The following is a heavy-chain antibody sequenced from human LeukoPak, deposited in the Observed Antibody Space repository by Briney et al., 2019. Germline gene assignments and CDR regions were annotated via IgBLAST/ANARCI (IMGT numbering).Heavy chain of an antibody. CDR2: IRGSGGST. CDR1: GSTFSSYA. J-gene: IGHJ4*02. V-gene: IGHV3-23*01. Sequence: GGSLRLSCADSGSTFSSYAMSWVRQAPGKGLEWVSAIRGSGGSTYYADSVKGRFTISRDNSKNTLYLQMNSLRAEDTAVYYCAKDLSLGGSGSYYVRGGFAFDYWGQRTLVTVSS. CDR3: AKDLSLGGSGSYYVRGGFAFDY. D-gene: IGHD3-10*01.